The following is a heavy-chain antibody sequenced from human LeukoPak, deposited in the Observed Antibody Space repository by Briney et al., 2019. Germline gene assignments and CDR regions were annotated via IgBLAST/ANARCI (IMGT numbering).Heavy chain of an antibody. CDR3: AKDHSKIQPFDY. D-gene: IGHD5-18*01. CDR2: ISYDGTNE. CDR1: GFTFSSYS. V-gene: IGHV3-30-3*01. J-gene: IGHJ4*02. Sequence: GGSLRLSCVASGFTFSSYSMHWVRQAPGKGLEWVALISYDGTNEYYADSVKGRFTISRDNSKNTLYLQMNSLRAEDTAVYYCAKDHSKIQPFDYWGQGTLVTVSS.